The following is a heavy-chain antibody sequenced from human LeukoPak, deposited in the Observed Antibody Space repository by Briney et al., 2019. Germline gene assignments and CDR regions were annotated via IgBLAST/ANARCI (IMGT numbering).Heavy chain of an antibody. Sequence: SQTLSLTCAISGDSVSSNSAAWNWIRRSPSGGLEWLGRTYYRSKWSSDYAVSVKSRININPDTSENQFSLQLNSVTPEDTAVYYCARSRGAIVDYWGQGTLVTVSS. CDR3: ARSRGAIVDY. V-gene: IGHV6-1*01. J-gene: IGHJ4*02. CDR1: GDSVSSNSAA. CDR2: TYYRSKWSS.